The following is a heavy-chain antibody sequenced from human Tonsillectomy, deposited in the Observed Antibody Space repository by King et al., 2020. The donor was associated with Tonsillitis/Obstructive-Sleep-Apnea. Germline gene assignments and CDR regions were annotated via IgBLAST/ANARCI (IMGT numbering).Heavy chain of an antibody. D-gene: IGHD2-2*01. CDR1: GGSISSYY. CDR3: ARDHCSSTSCYGNYYYMDV. CDR2: IFYSGST. V-gene: IGHV4-59*01. J-gene: IGHJ6*03. Sequence: QLQESGPGLVKPSETLSLTCTVSGGSISSYYWSWIRQPPGKGLEWIGYIFYSGSTNYNPSLKSRVTISVDTSTNQFSLKLSSVTAADTAVYYCARDHCSSTSCYGNYYYMDVWGKGTTVTVSS.